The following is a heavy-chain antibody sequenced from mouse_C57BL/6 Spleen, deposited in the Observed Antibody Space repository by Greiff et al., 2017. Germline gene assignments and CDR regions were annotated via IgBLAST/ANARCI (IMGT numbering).Heavy chain of an antibody. D-gene: IGHD1-1*01. CDR2: INPSTGGT. CDR3: ARGSYGGFDY. V-gene: IGHV1-43*01. CDR1: GYSFTGYY. J-gene: IGHJ2*01. Sequence: EVKLVESGPELVKPGASVKISCKASGYSFTGYYMHWVKQSPEKSLEWIGEINPSTGGTSYNQKFKGKATLTVDKSSSTAYMQLKSLTSEDAAVYFCARGSYGGFDYWGQGTTLTVSS.